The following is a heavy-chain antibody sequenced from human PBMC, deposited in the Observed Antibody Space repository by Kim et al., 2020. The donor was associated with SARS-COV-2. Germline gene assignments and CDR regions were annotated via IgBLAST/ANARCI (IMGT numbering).Heavy chain of an antibody. CDR2: INGDGSTT. CDR1: GFTFSSSW. D-gene: IGHD1-1*01. J-gene: IGHJ5*02. V-gene: IGHV3-74*01. CDR3: ARGSTGMAS. Sequence: GGSLRLSCAASGFTFSSSWMHWVRQAPGKGLLWVSRINGDGSTTGYADSVRGRFTISRDNAKNTLYLQMNSLSVEETAVYYCARGSTGMASWGQGTLVTV.